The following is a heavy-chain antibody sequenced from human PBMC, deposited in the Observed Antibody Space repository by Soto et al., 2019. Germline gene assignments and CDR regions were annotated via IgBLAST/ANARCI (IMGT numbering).Heavy chain of an antibody. V-gene: IGHV2-5*02. CDR2: IYWDDDK. D-gene: IGHD3-10*01. CDR1: GFSLSTSGVG. J-gene: IGHJ4*02. Sequence: SGPTLVNPTQTLTLTCTFSGFSLSTSGVGVGWIRQPPGKALEWLALIYWDDDKRYSPSLKSRLTITKDTSKNQVVLTMTNMDPVDTAIYYFARILNYYGSGSYFDYWGQGTLVTVSS. CDR3: ARILNYYGSGSYFDY.